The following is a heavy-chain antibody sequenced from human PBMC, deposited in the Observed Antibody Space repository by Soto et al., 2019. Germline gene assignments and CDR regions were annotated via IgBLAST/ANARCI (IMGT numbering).Heavy chain of an antibody. CDR3: ARVPER. Sequence: ETLCLTFAVAVWSFSGYYWSWIRQPPGKGLEWIGEINHSGSTNYNPSLKSRVTISVDRSKNQFSLKLSSVTAADTAVYYCARVPERWGQGTLVTVSS. J-gene: IGHJ4*02. CDR1: VWSFSGYY. V-gene: IGHV4-34*01. CDR2: INHSGST. D-gene: IGHD2-2*01.